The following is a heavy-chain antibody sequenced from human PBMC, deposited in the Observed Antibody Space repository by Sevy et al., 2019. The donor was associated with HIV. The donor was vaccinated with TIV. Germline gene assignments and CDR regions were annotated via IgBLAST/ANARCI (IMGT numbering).Heavy chain of an antibody. CDR2: ISSSSSYI. Sequence: GGSLRLSCAASGFTFSSYSMNWVRQAPGKGLEWVSSISSSSSYIYYADSVKGRFTISRDNAKNSLYLQMNSLRAEDTAVYYCARRPDLGVVPAAIVYYYGMDVWGQGATVTVSS. D-gene: IGHD2-2*01. V-gene: IGHV3-21*01. J-gene: IGHJ6*02. CDR1: GFTFSSYS. CDR3: ARRPDLGVVPAAIVYYYGMDV.